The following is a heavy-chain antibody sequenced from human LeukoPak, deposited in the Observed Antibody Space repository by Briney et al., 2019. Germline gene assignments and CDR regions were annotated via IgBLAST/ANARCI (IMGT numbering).Heavy chain of an antibody. CDR2: INHSGST. J-gene: IGHJ4*02. D-gene: IGHD2-21*01. CDR1: GGSFSDYY. Sequence: SETLSLTCAVYGGSFSDYYWSWIRQPPGKRLKWIGEINHSGSTNYNPSLKSRVTISIDTSKNQFSLKLTSVTAADTAVYYCARTSGDGYFDYWGQGTLVTVSS. V-gene: IGHV4-34*01. CDR3: ARTSGDGYFDY.